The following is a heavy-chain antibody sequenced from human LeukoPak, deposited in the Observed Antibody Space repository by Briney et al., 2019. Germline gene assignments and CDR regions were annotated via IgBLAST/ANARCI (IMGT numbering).Heavy chain of an antibody. V-gene: IGHV4-34*01. CDR3: ARDDGYSGHFDY. J-gene: IGHJ4*02. D-gene: IGHD5-24*01. CDR1: GGSFSGYY. CDR2: INHSGST. Sequence: PSETLSLTCAVYGGSFSGYYWSWIRQPPGKGLEWIGEINHSGSTNYNPSLKSRVTISVDTSKNQFSLKLSSVTAADTAVYYCARDDGYSGHFDYWGQGTLVAVSS.